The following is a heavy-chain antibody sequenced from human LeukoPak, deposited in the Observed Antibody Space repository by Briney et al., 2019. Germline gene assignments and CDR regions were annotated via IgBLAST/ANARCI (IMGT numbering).Heavy chain of an antibody. Sequence: GSLRLSCTASGFTFNDYGMSWVRQAPGKGLEWVCGINWNGGSTGYADSVKGRFTISRDNAKNSLYLQMNSLRAEDTAVYYCARDRNGGNLVAFDIWGQGTMVTVSS. CDR1: GFTFNDYG. V-gene: IGHV3-20*04. CDR2: INWNGGST. CDR3: ARDRNGGNLVAFDI. J-gene: IGHJ3*02. D-gene: IGHD4-23*01.